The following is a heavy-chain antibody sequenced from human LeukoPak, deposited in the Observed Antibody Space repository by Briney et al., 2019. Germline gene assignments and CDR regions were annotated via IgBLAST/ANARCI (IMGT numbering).Heavy chain of an antibody. D-gene: IGHD6-13*01. CDR2: IYHSGTI. CDR1: GYSISSGYY. CDR3: ARGLGRQQLVSPFDY. J-gene: IGHJ4*02. V-gene: IGHV4-38-2*02. Sequence: SETLSLTCTVSGYSISSGYYWGWIRQPPGKGLEWLASIYHSGTIYYNPSLKSRVTRSVDTSKNQSSLKLTSVTAADTAVYYCARGLGRQQLVSPFDYWGQGTLVTVSS.